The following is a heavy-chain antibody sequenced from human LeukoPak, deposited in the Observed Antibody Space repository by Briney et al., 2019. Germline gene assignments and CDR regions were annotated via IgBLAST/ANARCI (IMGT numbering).Heavy chain of an antibody. CDR2: IYHSGTP. CDR3: ARDNIPVAGTGLSWFDP. J-gene: IGHJ5*02. V-gene: IGHV4-30-2*01. CDR1: GGALSSGGYY. Sequence: SETLSLTCTVSGGALSSGGYYWTWFRQPPGKGLEWIGNIYHSGTPYYNPSPKSRVTLSVDRSKNQFSLKMTSVTAADTAVYHCARDNIPVAGTGLSWFDPWGQGTLVTVSS. D-gene: IGHD6-13*01.